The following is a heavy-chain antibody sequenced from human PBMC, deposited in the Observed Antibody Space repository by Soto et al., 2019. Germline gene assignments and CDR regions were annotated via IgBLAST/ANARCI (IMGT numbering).Heavy chain of an antibody. V-gene: IGHV1-69*02. CDR1: GGTFSSYT. Sequence: QVQLVQSGAEVKKPGSSVKVSCKASGGTFSSYTISWVRQAPGQGLEWMGRIIPILGIANYAQKFQGRVTMTADTSTSTAYMALSSLRSEDTAVYYCAMEYCSSTRCYTDYWGQGTLVTVSS. J-gene: IGHJ4*02. CDR2: IIPILGIA. CDR3: AMEYCSSTRCYTDY. D-gene: IGHD2-2*02.